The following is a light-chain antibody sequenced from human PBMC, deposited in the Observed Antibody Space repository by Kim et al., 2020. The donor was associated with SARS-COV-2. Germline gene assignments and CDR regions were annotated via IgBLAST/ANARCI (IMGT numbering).Light chain of an antibody. V-gene: IGLV10-54*01. Sequence: QHATLTCTGTNSTVGAQGAASLQHHQGHPPTHLSYRNNGRPSGISERLSASTSGNTASLTITGLQPDDEADYYCSAWDTTLGGWVFGGGTQLTVL. CDR1: NSTVGAQG. CDR2: RNN. J-gene: IGLJ3*02. CDR3: SAWDTTLGGWV.